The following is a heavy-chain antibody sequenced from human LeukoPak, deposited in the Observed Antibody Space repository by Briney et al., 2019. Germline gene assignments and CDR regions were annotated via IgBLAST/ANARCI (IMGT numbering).Heavy chain of an antibody. Sequence: PGRSLRLSCAASGFTFSSYGMHWVRQAPGKGLEWVAVLSYDGSNKYYADSVKGRFTISRDNSKNTLYLQMNSLRAEDTAVYYCALNSGLDYWGQGTLVTVSS. J-gene: IGHJ4*02. V-gene: IGHV3-30*03. CDR3: ALNSGLDY. CDR1: GFTFSSYG. CDR2: LSYDGSNK. D-gene: IGHD1-26*01.